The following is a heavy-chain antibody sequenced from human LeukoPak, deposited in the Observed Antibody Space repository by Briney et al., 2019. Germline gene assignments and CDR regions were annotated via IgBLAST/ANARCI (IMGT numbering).Heavy chain of an antibody. D-gene: IGHD1-14*01. CDR2: IYTSGST. Sequence: KPSETLSLTCTVSGGSFSNYYWSWIRQPAGKGVEWIGRIYTSGSTNYNPSVKSRVTMSVDTSNNQFSLKLTSVTAEDTAVYYCARQPPQYYGMDVWGQGTTVTVSS. CDR1: GGSFSNYY. V-gene: IGHV4-4*07. CDR3: ARQPPQYYGMDV. J-gene: IGHJ6*02.